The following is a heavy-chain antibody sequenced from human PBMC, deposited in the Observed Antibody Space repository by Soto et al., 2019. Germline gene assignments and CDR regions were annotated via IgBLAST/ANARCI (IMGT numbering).Heavy chain of an antibody. V-gene: IGHV4-34*01. J-gene: IGHJ4*02. CDR2: INHSGST. D-gene: IGHD2-2*01. Sequence: QVQLQQWGAGLLKPSETLSLTCAVYGGSFSGYYWSWIRQPPGKGLEWIGEINHSGSTNYNPSLKSRVTISVDTSKNQFSLKLSSVTAADTAVYYCAREKIVVVPAAMRAFGYWGQGTLVTVSS. CDR1: GGSFSGYY. CDR3: AREKIVVVPAAMRAFGY.